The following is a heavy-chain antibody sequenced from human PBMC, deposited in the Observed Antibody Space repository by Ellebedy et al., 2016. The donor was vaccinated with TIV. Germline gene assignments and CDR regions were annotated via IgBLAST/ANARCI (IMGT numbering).Heavy chain of an antibody. J-gene: IGHJ4*02. D-gene: IGHD1-1*01. V-gene: IGHV4-59*01. CDR3: ARRTSHLDKAFDY. Sequence: PSETLSLTCTVSGGSISSYYWSWIRQPPGKGLEWIGYIYYSGSTNYNPSLKSRVTISVDTSKNQFSLKLSSVTAADTAVYYCARRTSHLDKAFDYWGQGTLVTVSS. CDR1: GGSISSYY. CDR2: IYYSGST.